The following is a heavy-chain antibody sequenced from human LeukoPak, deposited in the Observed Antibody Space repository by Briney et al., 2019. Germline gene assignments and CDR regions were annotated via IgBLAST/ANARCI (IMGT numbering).Heavy chain of an antibody. D-gene: IGHD2-2*02. J-gene: IGHJ4*02. V-gene: IGHV3-23*01. CDR1: GFTFSNYA. CDR2: ISGTGGNT. CDR3: AKQGAYTTPDHSDY. Sequence: QPGGSLRLSCAASGFTFSNYAMSWVRQAPGKGLEWVSTISGTGGNTYYADSVKGRFTISKNISQSTLYLQMNSLRADDTAVYYCAKQGAYTTPDHSDYLGQETLVTVSS.